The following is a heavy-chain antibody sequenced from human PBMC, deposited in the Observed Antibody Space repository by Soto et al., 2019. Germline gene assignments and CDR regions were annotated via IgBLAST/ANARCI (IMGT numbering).Heavy chain of an antibody. CDR3: ARGGMVIIPSAKAFDY. CDR2: IYASGST. CDR1: GGSISPYY. D-gene: IGHD3-3*01. J-gene: IGHJ4*02. V-gene: IGHV4-4*07. Sequence: NPSETLSLTCTVSGGSISPYYWSWIRQPAGKGLEWIGRIYASGSTNYNPSLKGRVTMSVATSKNQFSLKLSSMTAADTAVYYCARGGMVIIPSAKAFDYWGQGTLVTVSS.